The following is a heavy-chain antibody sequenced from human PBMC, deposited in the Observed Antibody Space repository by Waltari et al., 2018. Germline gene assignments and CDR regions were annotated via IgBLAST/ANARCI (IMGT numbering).Heavy chain of an antibody. D-gene: IGHD2-15*01. CDR1: GLNCRSYS. V-gene: IGHV3-21*01. J-gene: IGHJ4*02. CDR3: ARDFYCSDGRCTDY. Sequence: EVQLVASGGGLVKPGGSRRLSCVGYGLNCRSYSMNWVRQAPGKGLEWVSYISDGSDYSYYADSVKGRFTISRDNAKNSLYLQMNRLRTDDTAVYYCARDFYCSDGRCTDYWGQGTLVTVSS. CDR2: ISDGSDYS.